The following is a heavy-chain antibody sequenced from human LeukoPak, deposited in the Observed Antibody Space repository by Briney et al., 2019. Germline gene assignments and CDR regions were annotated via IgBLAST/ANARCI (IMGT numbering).Heavy chain of an antibody. Sequence: AASVKVSCKASGGTFSSYAISWVRQAPGQGLEWMGGIIPIFGTANYAQKFQGRVTITADESTSTAYMELSSLRSVDTAVYYCASHTWAGSYYFDYWGQGTLVTVSS. V-gene: IGHV1-69*13. CDR2: IIPIFGTA. J-gene: IGHJ4*02. D-gene: IGHD3-10*01. CDR3: ASHTWAGSYYFDY. CDR1: GGTFSSYA.